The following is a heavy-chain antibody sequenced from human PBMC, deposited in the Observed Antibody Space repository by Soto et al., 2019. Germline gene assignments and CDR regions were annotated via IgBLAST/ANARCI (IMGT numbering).Heavy chain of an antibody. V-gene: IGHV1-18*04. CDR3: ARDREYYYDSSGNYYYHYGMDV. CDR1: GYTFTNYG. Sequence: QVQLVESGAEVKKPGASVKVSCKASGYTFTNYGISWVRQAPGQGLEWMGWISGYNGNTKYAQKFQGRVTMTTDTPTNTAYMELRSLRSDDTAVYYCARDREYYYDSSGNYYYHYGMDVWGQRTTVTVS. J-gene: IGHJ6*02. D-gene: IGHD3-22*01. CDR2: ISGYNGNT.